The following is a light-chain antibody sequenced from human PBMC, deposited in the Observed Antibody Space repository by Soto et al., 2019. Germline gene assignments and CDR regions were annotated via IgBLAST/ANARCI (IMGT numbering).Light chain of an antibody. CDR1: QSISSY. Sequence: DIQMTQSPSSLSASVGDRVTITCRASQSISSYLNWYQQKPGQAPKLLIYAASSLQSGVPSRFSGSGSGTDFTLTSSSLQPEDFATYYCQHSYSTPQTFGQGTKVEI. V-gene: IGKV1-39*01. CDR2: AAS. J-gene: IGKJ1*01. CDR3: QHSYSTPQT.